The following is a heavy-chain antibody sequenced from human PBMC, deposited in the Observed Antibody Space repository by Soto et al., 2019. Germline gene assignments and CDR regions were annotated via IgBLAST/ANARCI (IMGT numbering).Heavy chain of an antibody. V-gene: IGHV1-3*03. D-gene: IGHD6-19*01. CDR2: IKPDNGDT. J-gene: IGHJ4*02. CDR3: ASRPGLEQWLVIDY. Sequence: ASVKVSCKASGYTFTNYALHWVRPAPGQRLEGMGWIKPDNGDTRYSEEFQDRVPITRDTSASTVYMELTSLRSEDTAVYFCASRPGLEQWLVIDYWGQGTLVTVSS. CDR1: GYTFTNYA.